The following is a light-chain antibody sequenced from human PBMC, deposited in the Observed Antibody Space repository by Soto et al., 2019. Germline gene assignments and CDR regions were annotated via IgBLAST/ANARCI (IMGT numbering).Light chain of an antibody. CDR1: QSVSSSY. V-gene: IGKV3-20*01. J-gene: IGKJ2*01. CDR2: GAS. Sequence: EIVLTQSPGTLSLSPGERATLSCRASQSVSSSYLAWYQQKPGQAPRLLIYGASSRATGLPDRFSGSGSGTDFNLTISRLEPEDFAVYYCQLYGSSPYTFGQGTKLEIK. CDR3: QLYGSSPYT.